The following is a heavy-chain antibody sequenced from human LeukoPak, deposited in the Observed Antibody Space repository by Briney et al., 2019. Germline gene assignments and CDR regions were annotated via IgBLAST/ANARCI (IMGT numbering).Heavy chain of an antibody. V-gene: IGHV4-4*02. CDR3: ARVPDRYTSGFYYFDF. Sequence: SGTLSLTCAVSGGSITSTNWWSWVRQPPGKGLEWVGEIYYSGGSSYNPSLKSRVTISVDKSKNQFSLKLASVTAADTAVYFCARVPDRYTSGFYYFDFWGRGMLVTVSS. CDR2: IYYSGGS. J-gene: IGHJ4*02. CDR1: GGSITSTNW. D-gene: IGHD6-19*01.